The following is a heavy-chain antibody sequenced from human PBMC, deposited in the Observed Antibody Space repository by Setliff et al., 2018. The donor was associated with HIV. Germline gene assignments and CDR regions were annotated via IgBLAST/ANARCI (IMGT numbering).Heavy chain of an antibody. Sequence: GESLKISCAASGFTFSNYGMHWVRQAPGKGLEWVSVIWYDGSNKYYTDSVKGRFTISRDNSKNTLYLRMNSLGAEDTAVYYCAKSGFGVVALGINNWFDPWGQGTLVTVSS. D-gene: IGHD3-10*01. V-gene: IGHV3-33*06. CDR2: IWYDGSNK. CDR1: GFTFSNYG. CDR3: AKSGFGVVALGINNWFDP. J-gene: IGHJ5*02.